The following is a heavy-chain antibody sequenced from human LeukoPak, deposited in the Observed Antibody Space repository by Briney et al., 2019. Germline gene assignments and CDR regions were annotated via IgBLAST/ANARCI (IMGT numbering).Heavy chain of an antibody. CDR3: ARYDCSSTSCYKDYYYMDV. J-gene: IGHJ6*03. D-gene: IGHD2-2*02. CDR2: INHSGST. V-gene: IGHV4-34*01. CDR1: GGSFSGYY. Sequence: SETLSLTCAVYGGSFSGYYWSWIRQPPGKGLEWIGEINHSGSTNYNPSLKSRVTISVDTSKNQFSLKLSSVTAADTAVYYCARYDCSSTSCYKDYYYMDVWGKGTTVTVSS.